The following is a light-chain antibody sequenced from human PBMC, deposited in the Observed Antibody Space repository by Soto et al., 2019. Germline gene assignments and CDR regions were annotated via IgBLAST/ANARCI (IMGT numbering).Light chain of an antibody. V-gene: IGLV2-14*03. Sequence: QSALTQPASVSGSPGQSITVSCTGTSSDVGAYNFVAWYQQHPGKAPKVILYDVSDRPSGVSNRFSGSKSGNTASLTISGLRAEEEADYYCSAHTTSSLYAFRRGTK. J-gene: IGLJ1*01. CDR2: DVS. CDR3: SAHTTSSLYA. CDR1: SSDVGAYNF.